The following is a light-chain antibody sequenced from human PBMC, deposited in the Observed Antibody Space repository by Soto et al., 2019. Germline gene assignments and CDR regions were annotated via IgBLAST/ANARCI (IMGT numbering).Light chain of an antibody. Sequence: DIVMTQSPLSLPVTPGEPSSISCRSSQSLLYSNGYNYLDWYLQKPGQSPQLLIYLGSNRASGVPDRFSGSGSGTDFTLKISRVEAEDVGVYYCMQARQTPNFGQGTRLEIK. J-gene: IGKJ5*01. CDR2: LGS. CDR3: MQARQTPN. V-gene: IGKV2-28*01. CDR1: QSLLYSNGYNY.